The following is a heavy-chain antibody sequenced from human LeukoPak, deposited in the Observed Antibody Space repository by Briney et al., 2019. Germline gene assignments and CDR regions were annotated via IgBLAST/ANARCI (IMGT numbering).Heavy chain of an antibody. CDR1: GFTFSSYA. CDR3: ARSYMVRGALDY. Sequence: GGSLRLSCAASGFTFSSYAMHWVRQAPGKGLEYVSAISSNGGSTYCANSVKGRFTISRDNSKNTLYLQMGSLRAEDMAVYYCARSYMVRGALDYWGQGTLVTVSS. CDR2: ISSNGGST. D-gene: IGHD3-10*01. V-gene: IGHV3-64*01. J-gene: IGHJ4*02.